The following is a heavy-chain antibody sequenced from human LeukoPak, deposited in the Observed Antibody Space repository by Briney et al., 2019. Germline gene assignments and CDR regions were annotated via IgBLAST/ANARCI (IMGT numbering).Heavy chain of an antibody. Sequence: SETLSLTCTVSGGSISSSNYYWGWIRQSPGKGLEWIGSISYSGRTHYNPSLKSRVSISVDTSSNHFSLKLASVTAADTSVFYCARLVGVTDYFDYWGQGTLVTVSS. CDR2: ISYSGRT. D-gene: IGHD1-26*01. V-gene: IGHV4-39*02. CDR3: ARLVGVTDYFDY. J-gene: IGHJ4*02. CDR1: GGSISSSNYY.